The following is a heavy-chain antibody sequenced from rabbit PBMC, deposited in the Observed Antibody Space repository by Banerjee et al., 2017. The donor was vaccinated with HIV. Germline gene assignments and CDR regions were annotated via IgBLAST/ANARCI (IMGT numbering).Heavy chain of an antibody. D-gene: IGHD7-1*01. Sequence: QEQLVESGGGLVQPEGSLTLTCTASGFSFSSNYWMSWVRQAPGKGPEWIACIGIGADSTYYATWAKGRFTISKTSSTAVTLQMTSLTAADTATYFCARGGGCGAGGLWGPGTLVTVS. CDR3: ARGGGCGAGGL. CDR2: IGIGADST. V-gene: IGHV1S45*01. J-gene: IGHJ4*01. CDR1: GFSFSSNYW.